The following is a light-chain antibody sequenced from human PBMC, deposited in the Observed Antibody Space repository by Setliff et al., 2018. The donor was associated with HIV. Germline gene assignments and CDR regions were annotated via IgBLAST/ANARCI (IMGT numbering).Light chain of an antibody. V-gene: IGLV2-14*03. CDR1: SSDIGVYKY. Sequence: QSALTQPASVSGSPGQSITISCTGTSSDIGVYKYVSWYQQHPGKAPKLIIYDVTNRPSGVSNRFSGSKSGNTASLTISGLQAEDEADYYCSSYTGGSTYVFGTGTKVTVL. CDR2: DVT. CDR3: SSYTGGSTYV. J-gene: IGLJ1*01.